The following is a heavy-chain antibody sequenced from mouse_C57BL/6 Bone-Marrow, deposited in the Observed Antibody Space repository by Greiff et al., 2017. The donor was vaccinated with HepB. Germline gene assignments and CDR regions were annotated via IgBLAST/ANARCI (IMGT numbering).Heavy chain of an antibody. V-gene: IGHV1-55*01. D-gene: IGHD2-5*01. CDR2: IYPGSGST. Sequence: QVQLQQPGAELVKPGASVKMSCKASGYTFTSYWITWVQQRPGQGLEWIGDIYPGSGSTNYNEKFKSKATLTVDTSSSTAYLQLSSLTSEDSAVYYCARTGNSNFYYYAMDYWGQGTSVTVSS. CDR1: GYTFTSYW. J-gene: IGHJ4*01. CDR3: ARTGNSNFYYYAMDY.